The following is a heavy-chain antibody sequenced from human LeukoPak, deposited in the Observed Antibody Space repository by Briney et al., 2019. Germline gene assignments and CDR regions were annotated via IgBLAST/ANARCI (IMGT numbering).Heavy chain of an antibody. V-gene: IGHV1-18*01. CDR1: GYTFTSYG. Sequence: GASVKVSCEASGYTFTSYGISWARQAPGQGLEWMGWISAYNGNTNYAQKLQGRVTMTTDTPTSTAYMELRSLRSDDTAVYYCARVTFTDDAFDIWGQGTMVTVSS. J-gene: IGHJ3*02. CDR3: ARVTFTDDAFDI. D-gene: IGHD1-20*01. CDR2: ISAYNGNT.